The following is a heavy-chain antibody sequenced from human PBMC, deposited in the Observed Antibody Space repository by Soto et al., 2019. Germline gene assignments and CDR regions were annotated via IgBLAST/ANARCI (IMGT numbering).Heavy chain of an antibody. J-gene: IGHJ6*02. D-gene: IGHD4-17*01. CDR2: IYYSGST. CDR3: ARAAGDGDYDNFYYYGMDV. Sequence: QVQLQESGPGLVKPSQTLSLTCTVSGGSISSGDYYWSWIRQPPGKGLEWIGYIYYSGSTYYNPSLKSRVTISVDTSKNQFSLKLSSVTAADTAVYYCARAAGDGDYDNFYYYGMDVWGQGTTVTVSS. CDR1: GGSISSGDYY. V-gene: IGHV4-30-4*01.